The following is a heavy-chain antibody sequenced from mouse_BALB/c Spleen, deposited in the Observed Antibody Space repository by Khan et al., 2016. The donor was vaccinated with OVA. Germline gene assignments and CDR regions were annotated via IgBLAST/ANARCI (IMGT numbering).Heavy chain of an antibody. D-gene: IGHD2-3*01. CDR3: ARGDGYYEDAMDY. Sequence: QVQLKQSGPGLVAPSQSLSITCTVSGFSLTSYGLHWVRHPPGKGLEWLGVIWAGGSTNYNSALMSRLSISKDNSKSQVILKMNSLQTDDTAMYYCARGDGYYEDAMDYWGQGTSVTVSA. CDR1: GFSLTSYG. J-gene: IGHJ4*01. CDR2: IWAGGST. V-gene: IGHV2-9*02.